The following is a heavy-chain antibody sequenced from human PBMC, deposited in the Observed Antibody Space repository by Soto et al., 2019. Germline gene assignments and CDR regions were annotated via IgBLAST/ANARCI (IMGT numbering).Heavy chain of an antibody. CDR3: ARAACIIVIKRSPNVIDV. V-gene: IGHV1-46*01. J-gene: IGHJ6*02. CDR1: GYTFTNYY. Sequence: ASVKVSCKASGYTFTNYYIDWVRQAPGQGLEWMGIINPNGGSTTYVQKFQGRVTMTRDTSTSTVYMELSSLRSEDTAVYYCARAACIIVIKRSPNVIDVPGQATMRTRSS. D-gene: IGHD2-2*01. CDR2: INPNGGST.